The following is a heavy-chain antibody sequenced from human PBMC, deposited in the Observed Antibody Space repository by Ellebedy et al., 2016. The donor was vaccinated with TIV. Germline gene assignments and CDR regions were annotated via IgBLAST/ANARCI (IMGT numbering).Heavy chain of an antibody. CDR1: GYDFTDYW. V-gene: IGHV5-51*01. CDR3: ARHLGYADSEIDF. Sequence: GESLKISCKVSGYDFTDYWIGWVRQMPGKGLESMGIIYPGDSDTRYSLSFEGQVTISVDKSVTTAYVEWSSLKASDTAMYYCARHLGYADSEIDFWGQGTLVTVSS. D-gene: IGHD4-17*01. CDR2: IYPGDSDT. J-gene: IGHJ4*02.